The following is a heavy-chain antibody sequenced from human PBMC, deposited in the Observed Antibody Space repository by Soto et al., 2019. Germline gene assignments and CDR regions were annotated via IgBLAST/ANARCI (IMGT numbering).Heavy chain of an antibody. CDR3: ARGKGDFDYYYMDV. CDR2: MNPNSGNT. D-gene: IGHD3-3*01. J-gene: IGHJ6*03. V-gene: IGHV1-8*01. Sequence: TGQGLEWMGWMNPNSGNTGYAQKFQGRVTMTRNTSISTAYMELSSLRSEDTAVYYCARGKGDFDYYYMDVWGKGTTVTVSS.